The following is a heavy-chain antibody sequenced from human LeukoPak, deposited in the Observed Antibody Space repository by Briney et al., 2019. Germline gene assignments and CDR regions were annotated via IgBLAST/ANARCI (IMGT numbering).Heavy chain of an antibody. CDR1: GFTFSTYW. Sequence: GGPLRLSCAASGFTFSTYWMSWVRQAPGKGLEWVANIKQDGSEKYYVDSVKGRFTISRDNAKNSLYLQMNSLRAEDTAVYYCATKGYSYAKGYWGQGTLVTVSS. CDR3: ATKGYSYAKGY. J-gene: IGHJ4*02. D-gene: IGHD5-18*01. V-gene: IGHV3-7*01. CDR2: IKQDGSEK.